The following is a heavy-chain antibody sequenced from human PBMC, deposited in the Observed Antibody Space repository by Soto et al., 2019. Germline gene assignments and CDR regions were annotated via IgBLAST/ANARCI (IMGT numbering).Heavy chain of an antibody. CDR3: VRGSSWYDVDWFDP. J-gene: IGHJ5*02. Sequence: SETLSLTCSVSGGSISSNYWSWIRQPPGKGLEWIGYFYNSGSTNYNPSLKSQVTISVDTSKNQFSLRLTSVTAADTAVYYCVRGSSWYDVDWFDPWGPGTLVTVSS. D-gene: IGHD6-13*01. CDR2: FYNSGST. CDR1: GGSISSNY. V-gene: IGHV4-59*01.